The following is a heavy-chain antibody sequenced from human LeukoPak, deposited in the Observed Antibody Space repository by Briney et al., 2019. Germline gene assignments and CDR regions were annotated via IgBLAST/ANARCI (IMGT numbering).Heavy chain of an antibody. D-gene: IGHD2-2*01. CDR2: ISYDGSNK. V-gene: IGHV3-30*04. Sequence: GGSLRLSCAASGFTFSSYAMHWVRQAPGKGLEWVAVISYDGSNKCYADSVKGRFTISRDNSKNTLYLQMNSLRAEDTAVYYCARASSTCFDYWGQGTLVTVSS. CDR1: GFTFSSYA. CDR3: ARASSTCFDY. J-gene: IGHJ4*02.